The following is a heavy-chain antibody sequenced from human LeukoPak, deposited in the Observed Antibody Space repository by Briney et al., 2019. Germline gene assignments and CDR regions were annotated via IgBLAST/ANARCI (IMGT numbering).Heavy chain of an antibody. CDR3: AREAAAEGYFDY. D-gene: IGHD6-13*01. V-gene: IGHV3-33*01. CDR1: GFTFSSYG. Sequence: GGSLRLSCAASGFTFSSYGMHWVRQAPGKGLEWVAVIWYDGSNKYYADSVEGRFTISRDNSKNTLYLQMNSLRAEDTAVYYCAREAAAEGYFDYWGQGTLVTVSS. CDR2: IWYDGSNK. J-gene: IGHJ4*02.